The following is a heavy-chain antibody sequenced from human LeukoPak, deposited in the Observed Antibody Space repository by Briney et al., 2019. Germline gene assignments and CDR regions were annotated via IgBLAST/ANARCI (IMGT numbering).Heavy chain of an antibody. J-gene: IGHJ4*02. CDR3: ARRGNWNYGR. V-gene: IGHV4-39*01. Sequence: SETLSLTCTVSGGSISSSSYYWGWIRQPPGKGLEWIGSIYYSGSTYYNPSLKSRVTISVDTSKNQFSLKLSPVTAADTAVYYCARRGNWNYGRWGQGTLVTVSS. D-gene: IGHD1-7*01. CDR1: GGSISSSSYY. CDR2: IYYSGST.